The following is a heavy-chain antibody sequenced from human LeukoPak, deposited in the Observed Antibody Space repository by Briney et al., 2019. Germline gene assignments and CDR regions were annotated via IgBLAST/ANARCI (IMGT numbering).Heavy chain of an antibody. CDR3: ARHSYESSSDYYYRRFDF. CDR2: IYSGGTT. V-gene: IGHV3-66*04. D-gene: IGHD3-22*01. J-gene: IGHJ4*02. Sequence: GGSLRLSCAASGFTVSTNSMSWVRQAPGKGLEWVSVIYSGGTTYYADSVKGRFSISRDNSKNTLYLQMNSLRAEDTAVYYCARHSYESSSDYYYRRFDFWAQGTLVTVSS. CDR1: GFTVSTNS.